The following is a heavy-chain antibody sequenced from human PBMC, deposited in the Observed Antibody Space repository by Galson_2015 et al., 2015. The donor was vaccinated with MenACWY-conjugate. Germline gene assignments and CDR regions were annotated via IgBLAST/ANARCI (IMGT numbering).Heavy chain of an antibody. D-gene: IGHD4-11*01. J-gene: IGHJ4*02. CDR1: GSSFTSYW. CDR3: ARHTVTPGGDFDY. V-gene: IGHV5-10-1*01. Sequence: QSGAEVIKPGESLRISCTGSGSSFTSYWVSWVRQMPGKGLEWMGRIDPSDSYTNYSPSFQGHVTISADKSISTAYLQWSSLKAWDTAMYYCARHTVTPGGDFDYWGQGTLVTVSS. CDR2: IDPSDSYT.